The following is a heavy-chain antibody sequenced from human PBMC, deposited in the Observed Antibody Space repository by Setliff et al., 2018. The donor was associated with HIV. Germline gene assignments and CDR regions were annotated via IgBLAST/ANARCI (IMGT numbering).Heavy chain of an antibody. CDR2: ISGSADST. CDR1: GFIFSSYA. V-gene: IGHV3-23*01. D-gene: IGHD3-22*01. CDR3: VKGFPRRYLDSSGYYYFDY. J-gene: IGHJ4*02. Sequence: WASVKVSCAASGFIFSSYAMNWVRQAPGKGLEWVSAISGSADSTYYAHSVRGRFTISRDNSKNTLYLQMNSLRAEDTAVYYCVKGFPRRYLDSSGYYYFDYWGLGTLVTVSS.